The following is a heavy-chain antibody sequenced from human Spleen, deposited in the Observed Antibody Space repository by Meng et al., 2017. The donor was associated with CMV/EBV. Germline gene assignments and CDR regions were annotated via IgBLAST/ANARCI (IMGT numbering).Heavy chain of an antibody. Sequence: SETLSLTCGIYGGSFSDYYWSWIRQPPGQGLEWIGSIYHSGSTNYNPSLKSRVTISGDTSKNQFSLKLSSVTAADTAVYYCARMGGQLLRWWFDPWGQGTLVTVSS. D-gene: IGHD4-23*01. CDR3: ARMGGQLLRWWFDP. V-gene: IGHV4-34*01. CDR2: IYHSGST. CDR1: GGSFSDYY. J-gene: IGHJ5*02.